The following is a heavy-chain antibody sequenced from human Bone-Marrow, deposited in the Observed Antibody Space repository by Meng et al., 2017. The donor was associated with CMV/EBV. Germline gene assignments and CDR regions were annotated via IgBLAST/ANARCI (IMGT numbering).Heavy chain of an antibody. Sequence: ASVKVSCKASGGTFSSYAINWVRQATGQGLEWMGWMNPNIGNTGYAQKFQGRVTMTRNNSISTAYMELSSLRSEDTAVYYCARDFRHTSIVVVPAAMAADYYYGMDVWGQGTTVTVSS. CDR2: MNPNIGNT. D-gene: IGHD2-2*01. V-gene: IGHV1-8*02. CDR3: ARDFRHTSIVVVPAAMAADYYYGMDV. CDR1: GGTFSSYA. J-gene: IGHJ6*02.